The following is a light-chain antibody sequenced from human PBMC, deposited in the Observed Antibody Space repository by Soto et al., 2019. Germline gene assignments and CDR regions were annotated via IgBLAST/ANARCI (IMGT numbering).Light chain of an antibody. J-gene: IGLJ3*02. V-gene: IGLV2-14*01. CDR1: SSDVGGYNY. CDR2: DVS. CDR3: SSYTSSSTSWV. Sequence: QSVLTQPASVSGSPGQSITISCTGTSSDVGGYNYVSWYQQHPGKAPKLMIYDVSNRPSGVSNRFSGSKSGNTASLTISGLQAVDEADYYCSSYTSSSTSWVFGGGTKLTV.